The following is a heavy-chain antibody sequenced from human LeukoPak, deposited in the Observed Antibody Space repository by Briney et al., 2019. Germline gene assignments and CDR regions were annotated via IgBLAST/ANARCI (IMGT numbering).Heavy chain of an antibody. CDR1: GYTFTSYY. V-gene: IGHV1-46*01. Sequence: APVKVSCKASGYTFTSYYMHWVRQAPGQGLEWMGIINPSGGSTSYAQKFQGRVTMTRDTSTSTVYMELSSLRSEDTAVYYCARDGRFSYGDYVGPASSWFDPWGQGTLVTVSS. D-gene: IGHD4-17*01. CDR2: INPSGGST. CDR3: ARDGRFSYGDYVGPASSWFDP. J-gene: IGHJ5*02.